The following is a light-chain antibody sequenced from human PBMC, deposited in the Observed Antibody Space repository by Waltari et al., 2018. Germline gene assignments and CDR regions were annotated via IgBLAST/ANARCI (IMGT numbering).Light chain of an antibody. V-gene: IGKV1-5*03. J-gene: IGKJ1*01. CDR3: QQYSSYSRT. CDR1: QSISNW. Sequence: DVQMTQSPSTLSASVGDRVTITCRASQSISNWLAWYQQKPGKAPKFLIYKASNLESGVPSRFSGSGSGTEFTLTISSLQPDDCATYYCQQYSSYSRTFGQGTKVEIK. CDR2: KAS.